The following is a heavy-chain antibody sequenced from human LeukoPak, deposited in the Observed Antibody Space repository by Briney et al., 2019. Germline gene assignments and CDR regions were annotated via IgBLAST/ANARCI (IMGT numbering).Heavy chain of an antibody. CDR3: AKALYCSSTSCLEYYYYGMDV. J-gene: IGHJ6*02. D-gene: IGHD2-2*01. Sequence: PGGSLRLSCAASGFTFSSYAMSWVRQAPGKGLEWVSAISGSGGSTYYADSVKGRFTISRDNSKNTLYLQMNSLRAEDTAVYYCAKALYCSSTSCLEYYYYGMDVWGQGTTVTVSS. CDR1: GFTFSSYA. CDR2: ISGSGGST. V-gene: IGHV3-23*01.